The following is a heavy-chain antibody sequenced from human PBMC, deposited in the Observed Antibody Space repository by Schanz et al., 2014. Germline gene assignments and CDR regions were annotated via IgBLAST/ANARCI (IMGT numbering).Heavy chain of an antibody. CDR3: ARDRRLFDRDDLYYFDS. D-gene: IGHD3-10*02. V-gene: IGHV1-18*01. CDR2: ISVYNHNT. CDR1: GYIFINSG. J-gene: IGHJ4*02. Sequence: QIQLVQSGPEVKKPGATVKVSCKASGYIFINSGISWVRQAPGQGLEWMGWISVYNHNTEYDQKFQGRVTMTTDTSTSTAYMALTDLRSDDTAVYYCARDRRLFDRDDLYYFDSWGQGTLVTVSS.